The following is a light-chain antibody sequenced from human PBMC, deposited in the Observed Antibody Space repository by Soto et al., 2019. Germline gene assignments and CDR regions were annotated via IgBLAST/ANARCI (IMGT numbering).Light chain of an antibody. CDR1: QSISAS. V-gene: IGKV1-39*01. J-gene: IGKJ4*02. Sequence: DIQMTQSPSSLSVSVGDIVTITCRARQSISASLNCFQQKAEKSPQLLIHGVSNMQTGVPSRFSGIGSGTDFSLTITDLQTEDSATSFCQQGVSPVLTCGGGPKVDI. CDR3: QQGVSPVLT. CDR2: GVS.